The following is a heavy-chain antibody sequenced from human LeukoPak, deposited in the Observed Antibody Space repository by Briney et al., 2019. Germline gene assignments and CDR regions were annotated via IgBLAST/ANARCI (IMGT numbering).Heavy chain of an antibody. V-gene: IGHV3-48*03. CDR1: GFSFSSYE. CDR3: AELGITMIGGV. Sequence: GGSLRLSCAASGFSFSSYEMNWVRQAAGKGLEWVSYISSSGSTIYYADSVKGRFTISRDNAKNSLYLQMNSLRAEDTAVYYCAELGITMIGGVWGKGTTVTISS. CDR2: ISSSGSTI. J-gene: IGHJ6*04. D-gene: IGHD3-10*02.